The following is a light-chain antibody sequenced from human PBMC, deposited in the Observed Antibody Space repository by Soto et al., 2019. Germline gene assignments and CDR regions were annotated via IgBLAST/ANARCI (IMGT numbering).Light chain of an antibody. CDR1: SSDIGHYNY. Sequence: QSALTQPASVSGSPGQSITISCTGTSSDIGHYNYVSWYQQSPGNAPKLVISEVTNRPSGVSSRFSGSKSGNTASLTISGLQTDDEADYYCCSYIDNRMWVFGGGTQLTVL. J-gene: IGLJ3*02. CDR3: CSYIDNRMWV. CDR2: EVT. V-gene: IGLV2-14*01.